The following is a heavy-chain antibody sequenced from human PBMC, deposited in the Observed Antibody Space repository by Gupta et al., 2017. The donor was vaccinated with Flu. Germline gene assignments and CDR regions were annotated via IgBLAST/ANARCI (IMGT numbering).Heavy chain of an antibody. CDR2: SKPDGSST. CDR3: ATVTSGC. CDR1: GFTLSTCY. V-gene: IGHV3-74*03. D-gene: IGHD4-17*01. Sequence: EMQLVESGGGLVQHGGTLRLTGAASGFTLSTCYLKWVRNAPGKGLGWVSGSKPDGSSTTYAESVKCRFTISRDNAKNTLYLQMNSLGDDDKAVYYCATVTSGCWGQGTLVTVSS. J-gene: IGHJ4*02.